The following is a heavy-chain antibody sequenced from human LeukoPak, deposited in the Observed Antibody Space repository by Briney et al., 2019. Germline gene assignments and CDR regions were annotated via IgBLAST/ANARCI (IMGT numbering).Heavy chain of an antibody. CDR2: ISGSGGST. CDR3: AKCYDSSGYYFDY. CDR1: GFTFSSYA. D-gene: IGHD3-22*01. J-gene: IGHJ4*02. Sequence: PGGSLRLSCAASGFTFSSYAMSWVRQAPGKGLDGVSAISGSGGSTYYADSVKGRFTISRDNSKNTLYLQMSSLTAEDTAVYYCAKCYDSSGYYFDYWGQGTLVTVSS. V-gene: IGHV3-23*01.